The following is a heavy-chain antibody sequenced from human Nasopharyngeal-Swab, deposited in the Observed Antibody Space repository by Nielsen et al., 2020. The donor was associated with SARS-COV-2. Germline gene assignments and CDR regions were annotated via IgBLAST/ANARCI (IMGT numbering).Heavy chain of an antibody. Sequence: WIRQPPGKGLEWVAVISYDGSNKYYADSVKGRFTISRDNSKNTLYLQMNSLRAEDTAVYYCARERGTGASQWKLPLDYWGQGTLVTVSS. D-gene: IGHD1-26*01. CDR3: ARERGTGASQWKLPLDY. V-gene: IGHV3-30-3*01. J-gene: IGHJ4*02. CDR2: ISYDGSNK.